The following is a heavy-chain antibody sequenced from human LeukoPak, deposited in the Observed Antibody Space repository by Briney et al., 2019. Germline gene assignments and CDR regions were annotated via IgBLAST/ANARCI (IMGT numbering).Heavy chain of an antibody. CDR3: ARSLGSSGYQDY. J-gene: IGHJ4*02. CDR2: INSDGSST. CDR1: GFTFSSYW. Sequence: GGSLRLSCAASGFTFSSYWMHWVRQAPGKGLVWVSRINSDGSSTSYADSVKGRFTISRDNAKNTVYLQMNSLRAEDTAVYYCARSLGSSGYQDYWGQETLVTVSS. D-gene: IGHD3-22*01. V-gene: IGHV3-74*01.